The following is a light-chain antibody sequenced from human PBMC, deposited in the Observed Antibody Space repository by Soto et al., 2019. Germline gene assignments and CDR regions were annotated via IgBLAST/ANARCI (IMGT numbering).Light chain of an antibody. J-gene: IGKJ1*01. V-gene: IGKV1-5*03. CDR1: QSISAW. CDR2: QWS. CDR3: KQYNDYSWT. Sequence: DIQMTQSPSTLSASVVDSVSINCRASQSISAWLAWDQQKPGKAPRVLIYQWSTLQIGVSSRFSGSVSGTEFTLTLSRMQTDDVAIDYRKQYNDYSWTFGQGPKLDIK.